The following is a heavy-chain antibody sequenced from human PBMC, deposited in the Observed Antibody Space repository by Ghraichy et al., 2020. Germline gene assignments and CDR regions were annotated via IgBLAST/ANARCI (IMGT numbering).Heavy chain of an antibody. V-gene: IGHV4-34*01. J-gene: IGHJ6*03. CDR2: INHSGST. CDR1: GGSFSGYY. CDR3: ARGNYYYYMDV. Sequence: SETLSLTCAVYGGSFSGYYWSWIRQPPGKGLEWIGEINHSGSTNYNPSLKSRVTISVDTSKNQFSLKLSSVTAADTAVYYCARGNYYYYMDVWGKGTTVTVSS.